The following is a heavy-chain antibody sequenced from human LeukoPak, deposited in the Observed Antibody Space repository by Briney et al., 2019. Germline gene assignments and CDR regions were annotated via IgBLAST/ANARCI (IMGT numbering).Heavy chain of an antibody. CDR3: ARGPIQLWIHNAMDV. CDR2: IRSKAYRGTT. J-gene: IGHJ6*02. V-gene: IGHV3-49*04. D-gene: IGHD1-1*01. CDR1: GFTFGDHA. Sequence: SLRLSRTGSGFTFGDHAMSWVRQAPGKGLEWVGFIRSKAYRGTTEYAASVKGRFTISRDDSASIAYLQMNSLRTEDTAVYYCARGPIQLWIHNAMDVWGQGTTVTVSS.